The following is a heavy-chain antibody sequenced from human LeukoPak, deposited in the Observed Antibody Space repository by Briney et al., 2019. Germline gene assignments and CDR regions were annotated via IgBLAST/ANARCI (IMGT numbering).Heavy chain of an antibody. CDR2: INSDGSST. CDR3: ARGEQLGEFDY. CDR1: GFTFSSYW. Sequence: GGSLRLSCAASGFTFSSYWMHWVRQAPGKGLVWVSRINSDGSSTSYADSVKGRFTISRDNAKNSLYLQMNSLRAEDTAVYYCARGEQLGEFDYWGQGTLVTVSS. D-gene: IGHD6-6*01. J-gene: IGHJ4*02. V-gene: IGHV3-74*01.